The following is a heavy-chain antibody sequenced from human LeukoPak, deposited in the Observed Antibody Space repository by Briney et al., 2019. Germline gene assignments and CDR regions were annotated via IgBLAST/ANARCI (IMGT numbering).Heavy chain of an antibody. V-gene: IGHV3-30*04. CDR1: GVTFSSYA. J-gene: IGHJ4*02. D-gene: IGHD6-13*01. CDR2: ISYDGRQK. Sequence: GGSLRLSCAASGVTFSSYAMHWVRQAPGKGLEWVAVISYDGRQKYYADSVKGRFTISRDNVKNSLYLQMNSLRAEDTALYYCAKARSGVGSAAGIGDYWGQGTLVTVSS. CDR3: AKARSGVGSAAGIGDY.